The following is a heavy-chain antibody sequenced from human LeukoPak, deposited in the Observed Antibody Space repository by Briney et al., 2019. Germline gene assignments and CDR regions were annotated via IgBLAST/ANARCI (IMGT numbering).Heavy chain of an antibody. CDR1: GFPVSASGVG. V-gene: IGHV2-5*01. CDR3: AHSSTDYYDSSGLFDY. J-gene: IGHJ4*02. D-gene: IGHD3-22*01. Sequence: SGPTLVNPTQTLTLPCTFSGFPVSASGVGVGWIRQPPGKLLEWLPLLYWNDDKRYSSSLKSRLTIPKDTSKNQVVLTMTNMDPVDTATYYCAHSSTDYYDSSGLFDYWGQGTLVTVSS. CDR2: LYWNDDK.